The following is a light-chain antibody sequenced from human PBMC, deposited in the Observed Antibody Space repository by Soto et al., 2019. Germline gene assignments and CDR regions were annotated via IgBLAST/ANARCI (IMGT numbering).Light chain of an antibody. CDR2: WAY. CDR3: QQYYTTPTIT. Sequence: DIVMTQSPDSLAMSLGERATINCKSSQSVLYTLNERKYLSWYQQKPGQPPKLLIYWAYTRDSGVPDRFSGSGSGTEFTLTISSLQAEDAAVYYCQQYYTTPTITFGQGTRLEIK. V-gene: IGKV4-1*01. CDR1: QSVLYTLNERKY. J-gene: IGKJ5*01.